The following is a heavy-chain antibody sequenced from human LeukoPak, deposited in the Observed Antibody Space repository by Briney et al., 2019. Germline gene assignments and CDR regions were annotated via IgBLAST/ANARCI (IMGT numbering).Heavy chain of an antibody. D-gene: IGHD3-3*01. CDR2: IYYSGST. J-gene: IGHJ6*02. CDR1: GGSISSGGYY. V-gene: IGHV4-39*01. CDR3: ARHVDRGYYSWAYYYGMDV. Sequence: SETLSLTCTVSGGSISSGGYYWSWIRQPPGKGLEWIGSIYYSGSTYYNPSLKSRVTISVDTSKNQFSLKLSSVTAADTAVYYCARHVDRGYYSWAYYYGMDVWGQGTTVTVSS.